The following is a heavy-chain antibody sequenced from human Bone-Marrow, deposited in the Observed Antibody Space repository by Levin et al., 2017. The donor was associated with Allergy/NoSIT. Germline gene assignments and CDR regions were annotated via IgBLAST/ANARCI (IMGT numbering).Heavy chain of an antibody. J-gene: IGHJ4*02. CDR2: ISGTTTKK. Sequence: AGGSLRLSCEVSGFSFSIYSMNWVRQAPGKGLEWIAYISGTTTKKYYADSVRGRFTISRDNAYNSLYLQMNDLRDEDTAVYYCARGLGSEQPPGYWGQGTLVTVSS. CDR3: ARGLGSEQPPGY. CDR1: GFSFSIYS. D-gene: IGHD3-10*01. V-gene: IGHV3-48*02.